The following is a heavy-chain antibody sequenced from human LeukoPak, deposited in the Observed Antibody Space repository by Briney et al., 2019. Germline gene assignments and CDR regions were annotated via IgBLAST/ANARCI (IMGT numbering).Heavy chain of an antibody. CDR2: IYYSGST. V-gene: IGHV4-59*01. CDR3: ARSSSITIFGVVTHNWFDP. Sequence: SETLSLTCTVSGGPISSYYWSWIRQPPGKGLEWIGYIYYSGSTNYNPSLKSRVTISVDTSKNQFSLKLSSVTAADTAVYYCARSSSITIFGVVTHNWFDPWGQGTLVTVSS. D-gene: IGHD3-3*01. CDR1: GGPISSYY. J-gene: IGHJ5*02.